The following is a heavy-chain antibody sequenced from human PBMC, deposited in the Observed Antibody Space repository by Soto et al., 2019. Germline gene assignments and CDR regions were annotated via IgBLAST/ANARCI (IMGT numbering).Heavy chain of an antibody. CDR3: ARRNCSACYYDFDY. CDR2: IYYSGTT. Sequence: SETLSLTCTVSGDSISSYYWSWIRQPPGKGLEWIGYIYYSGTTNYNPSLKSRVTISADTSKNQFSLKLTSVTAADSAVYYCARRNCSACYYDFDYWGQRTLVTVS. CDR1: GDSISSYY. J-gene: IGHJ4*01. D-gene: IGHD2-2*01. V-gene: IGHV4-59*08.